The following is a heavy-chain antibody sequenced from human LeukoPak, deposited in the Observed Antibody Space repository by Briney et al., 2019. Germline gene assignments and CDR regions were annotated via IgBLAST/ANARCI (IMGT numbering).Heavy chain of an antibody. CDR3: ARTYCSGGSCHFDY. CDR2: IYYSGNT. Sequence: PSETLSLTCTVSGVSISNYYWSWIRQPPGKGLEWIGYIYYSGNTDSNPSLKSRVTISVDTSKNQFSLKLSSVTAADTAVYYCARTYCSGGSCHFDYWGQGTLVTVSS. J-gene: IGHJ4*02. V-gene: IGHV4-59*08. D-gene: IGHD2-15*01. CDR1: GVSISNYY.